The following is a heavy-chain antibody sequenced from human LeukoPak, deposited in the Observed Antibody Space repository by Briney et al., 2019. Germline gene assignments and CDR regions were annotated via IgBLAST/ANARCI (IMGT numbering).Heavy chain of an antibody. CDR2: IYYSGST. D-gene: IGHD6-13*01. CDR3: ARHNGEWFEQQLEYYYYYMDV. V-gene: IGHV4-31*03. Sequence: SETLSLTCTVSGGSISSGGYYWSWIRQHPGKGLEWIGYIYYSGSTYYNPSLKSRVTISVDTSKNQFSLKLSSVTAADTAVYYCARHNGEWFEQQLEYYYYYMDVWGKGTTVTVSS. CDR1: GGSISSGGYY. J-gene: IGHJ6*03.